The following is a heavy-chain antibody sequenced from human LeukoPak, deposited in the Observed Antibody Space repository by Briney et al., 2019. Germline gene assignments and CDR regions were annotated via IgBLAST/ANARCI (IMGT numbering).Heavy chain of an antibody. J-gene: IGHJ4*02. V-gene: IGHV3-66*01. Sequence: GGSLRLSCAAFGFTDSTNHMSWVRQAPGKGLEWVSIIYNGDSKYYADSVKGRFTTSRDSSKDTLYLQVNSLRVEDTAVYYCARSSAWSRWDYWGQGTLVTVSS. CDR3: ARSSAWSRWDY. CDR2: IYNGDSK. D-gene: IGHD6-19*01. CDR1: GFTDSTNH.